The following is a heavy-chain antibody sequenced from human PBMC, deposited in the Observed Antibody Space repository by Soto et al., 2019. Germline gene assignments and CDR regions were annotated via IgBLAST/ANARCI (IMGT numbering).Heavy chain of an antibody. V-gene: IGHV1-18*01. CDR2: ISAYNGNT. D-gene: IGHD4-17*01. Sequence: QVQLVQSGAEVKKPGASVKVSCKASGYTFTSYGISWVRQAPGQGLEWMGWISAYNGNTNYAQKLQGRVTMTTDTSTSTAYMELRSLISDDTAVYYCARAVRFTLLYYYGMDVWGQGTTVTVSS. CDR1: GYTFTSYG. CDR3: ARAVRFTLLYYYGMDV. J-gene: IGHJ6*02.